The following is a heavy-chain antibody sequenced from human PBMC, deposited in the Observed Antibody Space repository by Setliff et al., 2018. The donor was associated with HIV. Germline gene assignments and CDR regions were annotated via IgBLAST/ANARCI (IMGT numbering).Heavy chain of an antibody. Sequence: GGSLRLSCTASGFIFSKYGMHWVRQAPGKGLEWVAGIWNDGSNRYHAESVRGRFTIARDNSNNTVYLQTSSLTVEDTAVYYCARDWGHQDAFDRWGQGTMVTVAS. CDR1: GFIFSKYG. V-gene: IGHV3-33*01. CDR3: ARDWGHQDAFDR. CDR2: IWNDGSNR. D-gene: IGHD3-16*01. J-gene: IGHJ3*01.